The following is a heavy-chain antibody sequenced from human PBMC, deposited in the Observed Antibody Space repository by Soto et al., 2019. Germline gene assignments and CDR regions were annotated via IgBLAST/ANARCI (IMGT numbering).Heavy chain of an antibody. CDR1: GASITCTSY. CDR3: ARGMTPPGAPAWYYFDS. J-gene: IGHJ4*02. V-gene: IGHV4-4*07. CDR2: FSLSGTT. Sequence: PSETLSLTCTVSGASITCTSYWSWIRQPAWKGLEWIGRFSLSGTTNYNPSLRSRVTMSADVSKNQFSLRLTSVTAADTALYYCARGMTPPGAPAWYYFDSWGQGTLVTVSS. D-gene: IGHD2-8*02.